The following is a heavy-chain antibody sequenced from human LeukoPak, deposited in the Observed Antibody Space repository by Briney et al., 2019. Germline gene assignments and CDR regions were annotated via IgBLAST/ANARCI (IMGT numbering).Heavy chain of an antibody. V-gene: IGHV5-51*01. CDR1: GYSFTSYW. CDR3: ARQGSSDFWSGYYNPFDP. Sequence: GESLKISCKGSGYSFTSYWIGWVLQMPGKGLEWMGIIYPGDSDTRYSPSFQGQVTISADKSISTAYLQWSSLKASDTAMYYCARQGSSDFWSGYYNPFDPWGQGTLVTVSS. CDR2: IYPGDSDT. D-gene: IGHD3-3*01. J-gene: IGHJ5*02.